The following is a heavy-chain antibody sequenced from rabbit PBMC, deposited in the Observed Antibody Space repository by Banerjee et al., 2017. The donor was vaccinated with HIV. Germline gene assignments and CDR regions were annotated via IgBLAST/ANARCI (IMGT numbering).Heavy chain of an antibody. CDR3: ARPYPGYAALYL. CDR2: IIAGDYGGT. J-gene: IGHJ3*01. Sequence: QEQLEESGGDLVKPEGSLTLTCTASGFTLSSYWICWVRQAPEKGLEWIASIIAGDYGGTYYANWAEGRFTISKTSSTTVTLQMTSLTAADTATYFCARPYPGYAALYLWGQGTLVTVS. CDR1: GFTLSSYW. V-gene: IGHV1S45*01. D-gene: IGHD7-1*01.